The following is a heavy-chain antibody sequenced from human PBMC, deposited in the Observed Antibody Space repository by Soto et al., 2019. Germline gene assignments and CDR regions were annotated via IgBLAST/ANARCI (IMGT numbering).Heavy chain of an antibody. Sequence: GESPKTPCNGSGYSFAGYWLARVRQKPGKGLEWMGRIDPSDSQTYYSPSFRGHVTISVTKSITTVFLQSSSLRASDTAMYYCAKQIYDSDTGPNFQYYFDSWGQGTPVTVSS. CDR2: IDPSDSQT. J-gene: IGHJ4*02. CDR1: GYSFAGYW. CDR3: AKQIYDSDTGPNFQYYFDS. D-gene: IGHD3-22*01. V-gene: IGHV5-10-1*01.